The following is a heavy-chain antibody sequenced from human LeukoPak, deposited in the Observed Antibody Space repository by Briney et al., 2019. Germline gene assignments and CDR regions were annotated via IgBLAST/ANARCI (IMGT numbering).Heavy chain of an antibody. V-gene: IGHV4-39*01. J-gene: IGHJ5*02. CDR2: IYYSGST. Sequence: PSETLSLTCTVSGGSISSSSYSWGWIRQPPGKGLEWIGSIYYSGSTYYNPSLKSRVTISVDTSKNQFSLKLSSVTAADTAVYYCARLAKAFWFDPWGQGTLVTVSS. D-gene: IGHD3-3*02. CDR3: ARLAKAFWFDP. CDR1: GGSISSSSYS.